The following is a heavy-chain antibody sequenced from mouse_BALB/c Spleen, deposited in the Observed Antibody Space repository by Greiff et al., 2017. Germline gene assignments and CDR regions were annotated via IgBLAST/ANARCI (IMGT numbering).Heavy chain of an antibody. CDR1: GFSLTSYG. J-gene: IGHJ1*01. CDR3: ARNEDYYGSSYGWYFDV. D-gene: IGHD1-1*01. CDR2: IWSGGST. Sequence: QVQLKESGPGLVQPSQSLSITCTVSGFSLTSYGVHWVRQSPGKGLEWLGVIWSGGSTDYNAAFISRLSISKDNSKSQVFFKMNSLQANDTAIYYCARNEDYYGSSYGWYFDVWGAGTTVTVSS. V-gene: IGHV2-2*02.